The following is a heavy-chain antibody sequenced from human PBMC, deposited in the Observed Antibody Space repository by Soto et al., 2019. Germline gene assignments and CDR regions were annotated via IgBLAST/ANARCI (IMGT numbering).Heavy chain of an antibody. CDR1: GGTFSSYA. Sequence: SVKGSCKASGGTFSSYAISWVRQAPGQGLEWMGGIIPIFGTANYAQKFQGRVTITADESTSTAYMELSSLRSEDTAVYYCASYCSSTSCYLTDVWGQGTTVTVSS. D-gene: IGHD2-2*01. J-gene: IGHJ6*02. CDR3: ASYCSSTSCYLTDV. CDR2: IIPIFGTA. V-gene: IGHV1-69*13.